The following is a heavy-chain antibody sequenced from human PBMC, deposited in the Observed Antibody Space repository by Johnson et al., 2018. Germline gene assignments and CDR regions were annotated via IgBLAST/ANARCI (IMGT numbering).Heavy chain of an antibody. CDR3: ARDPSRLDGFYYYYMDV. CDR1: GFTFSSYA. J-gene: IGHJ6*03. V-gene: IGHV3-30-3*01. CDR2: ISYDGSNK. Sequence: QVQLVQSGGGLVQPGRSLRLSCAASGFTFSSYAMHWVRQAPGKGLEWVAVISYDGSNKYYSDSVKGRFTISRDNSTNTLYLQMNSLRAEDTAVYYCARDPSRLDGFYYYYMDVWGKGTTGTVSS. D-gene: IGHD2-2*01.